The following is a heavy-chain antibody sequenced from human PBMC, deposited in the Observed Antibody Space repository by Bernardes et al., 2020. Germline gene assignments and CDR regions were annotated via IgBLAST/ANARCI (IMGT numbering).Heavy chain of an antibody. J-gene: IGHJ4*02. D-gene: IGHD3-16*01. Sequence: GSLRLSCAASGFTFSSYAMSWVRQAPGKGLEWVSAISGSGGSTYYADSVKGRFTISRDNSKNTLYLQMNSLRAEDTAVYYCATSGAHLGELYFDYWGQGALVTVSS. V-gene: IGHV3-23*01. CDR3: ATSGAHLGELYFDY. CDR2: ISGSGGST. CDR1: GFTFSSYA.